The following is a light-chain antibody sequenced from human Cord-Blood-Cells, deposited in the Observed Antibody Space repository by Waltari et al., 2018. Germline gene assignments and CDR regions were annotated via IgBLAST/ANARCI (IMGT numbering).Light chain of an antibody. J-gene: IGKJ2*01. CDR2: GAS. Sequence: IVLTQSPGTLSLSPGERATLPCRASQSVSSSYLAWYQQKPGQAPRLLIHGASSRATGIPDRFSGSGSGTDFTLTISRLEPEDFAVYYCQQYGSSPYTFGQGTKLEIK. CDR3: QQYGSSPYT. CDR1: QSVSSSY. V-gene: IGKV3-20*01.